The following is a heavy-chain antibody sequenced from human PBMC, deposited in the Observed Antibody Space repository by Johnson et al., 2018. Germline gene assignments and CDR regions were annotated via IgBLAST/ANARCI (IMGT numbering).Heavy chain of an antibody. CDR3: AKSDWFDP. Sequence: VQLQESGGGFVQPGGSLGLSCVDSGSTFSGRWMHWVRQAPGKGLEWVSRIKHDGSVTFDTDSAKGRFTVSRDNAKNTLHLEMNSLRVEDTAVYYCAKSDWFDPWGQGTSVTVSS. CDR1: GSTFSGRW. D-gene: IGHD2-21*01. V-gene: IGHV3-74*01. CDR2: IKHDGSVT. J-gene: IGHJ5*02.